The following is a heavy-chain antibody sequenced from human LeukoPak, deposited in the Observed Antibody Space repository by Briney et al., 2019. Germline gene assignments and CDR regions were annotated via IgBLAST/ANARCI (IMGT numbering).Heavy chain of an antibody. CDR3: ARGDPHSSSWYSPGLYYYGMDV. J-gene: IGHJ6*02. D-gene: IGHD6-13*01. CDR2: MNPNSGNT. CDR1: GYTFTSYD. Sequence: ASVKVSCKASGYTFTSYDINWVRQATGQGLEWMGWMNPNSGNTGYAQKFQGRVTMTRNTSISTAYMELSSLRSEDTAVYYCARGDPHSSSWYSPGLYYYGMDVWGQGTTVTVSS. V-gene: IGHV1-8*01.